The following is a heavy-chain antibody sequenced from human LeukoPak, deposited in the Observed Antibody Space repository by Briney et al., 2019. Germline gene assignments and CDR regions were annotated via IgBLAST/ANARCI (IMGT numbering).Heavy chain of an antibody. V-gene: IGHV1-18*01. CDR3: ARSELRYFDWLLMNNWFDP. CDR1: GYTFTSYG. Sequence: ASVKVSCKASGYTFTSYGIGWVRQAPGQGLEWMGWISAYNGNTNYAQKLQGRVTMTTDTSTSTAYMELRSLRSDDTAVYYCARSELRYFDWLLMNNWFDPWGQGTLVTVSS. CDR2: ISAYNGNT. D-gene: IGHD3-9*01. J-gene: IGHJ5*02.